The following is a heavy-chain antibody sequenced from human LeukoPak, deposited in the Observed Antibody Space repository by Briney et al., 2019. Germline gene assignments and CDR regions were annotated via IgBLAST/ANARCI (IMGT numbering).Heavy chain of an antibody. J-gene: IGHJ3*02. D-gene: IGHD1-26*01. CDR1: DYSISSDDQ. CDR2: IYHSGST. CDR3: ARDVSGSYFDI. V-gene: IGHV4-38-2*02. Sequence: SETLSLTCTVSDYSISSDDQRSWIRHPPGKRLEWGGSIYHSGSTDYKQTLKSRVTISVDTSKSQFSLKLSSVTAADTAMYYCARDVSGSYFDIWGQGTMVTVSS.